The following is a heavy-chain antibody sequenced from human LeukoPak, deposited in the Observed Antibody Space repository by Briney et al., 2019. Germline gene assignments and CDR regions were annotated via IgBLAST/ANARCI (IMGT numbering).Heavy chain of an antibody. V-gene: IGHV3-21*01. CDR2: ISSSSSYI. CDR3: ARDQAGEYYYGSGSYYKGRVFDY. CDR1: GFTFSSYS. J-gene: IGHJ4*02. Sequence: PGGSLRLSCAASGFTFSSYSMNWVRQAPGKGLEWVSSISSSSSYIYYADSVKGRFTISRDNAKNSLYLQMNSLRAEDTAVYYCARDQAGEYYYGSGSYYKGRVFDYWGQGTLVTVSS. D-gene: IGHD3-10*01.